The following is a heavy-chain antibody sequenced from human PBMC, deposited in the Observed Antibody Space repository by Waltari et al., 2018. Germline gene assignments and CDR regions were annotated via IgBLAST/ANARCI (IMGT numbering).Heavy chain of an antibody. CDR1: GYTFTSYY. Sequence: QVQLVQSGAEVKKPGASVKVSCKASGYTFTSYYIHWVRQAPGQGLEWRGRINPTLGSTSYAQECQGRVTVTRDTSTSAVYMELSSLRSEDTAMYYCARGNYGGNSGFDYWGQGTLVTVSS. CDR3: ARGNYGGNSGFDY. V-gene: IGHV1-46*01. CDR2: INPTLGST. J-gene: IGHJ4*02. D-gene: IGHD4-17*01.